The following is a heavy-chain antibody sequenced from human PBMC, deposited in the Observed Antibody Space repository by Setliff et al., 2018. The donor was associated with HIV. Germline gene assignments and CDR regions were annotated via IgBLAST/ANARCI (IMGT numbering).Heavy chain of an antibody. Sequence: SETLSLTCSVSGASIITDPHYWGWIRQSPGKGLEWIGNIFYGGNPHYSPSLKSRVTISMDTSRNQFSLKLTSMTAADTAVYYCARETMYDSRGYLSHYFDYWGQGTPVTVSS. CDR1: GASIITDPHY. J-gene: IGHJ4*02. D-gene: IGHD3-22*01. CDR3: ARETMYDSRGYLSHYFDY. CDR2: IFYGGNP. V-gene: IGHV4-39*02.